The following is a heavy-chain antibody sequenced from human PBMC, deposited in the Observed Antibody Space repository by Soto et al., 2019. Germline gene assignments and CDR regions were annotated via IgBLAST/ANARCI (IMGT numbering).Heavy chain of an antibody. CDR1: GFTFSSYG. D-gene: IGHD2-15*01. V-gene: IGHV3-23*01. CDR2: ITDSGNNT. CDR3: VRGRLPYCTGATCYPVDR. J-gene: IGHJ5*02. Sequence: EVQLLESGGGLVQPGGSLRLSCEASGFTFSSYGMAWVRQAPGKGLEFISVITDSGNNTVDADSVKGRFTMYRDNSKDTLYVKIKYPRTRYTAVYYWVRGRLPYCTGATCYPVDRWGRGTRVTVSS.